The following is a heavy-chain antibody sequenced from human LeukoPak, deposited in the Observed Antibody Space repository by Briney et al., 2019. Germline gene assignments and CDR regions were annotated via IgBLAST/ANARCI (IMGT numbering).Heavy chain of an antibody. V-gene: IGHV4-38-2*01. CDR3: ARGLRGGVY. J-gene: IGHJ4*02. CDR2: IYHSGST. CDR1: GYSISSGYY. Sequence: SETLSLACAVSGYSISSGYYWGWIRQPPGKGLEWIGSIYHSGSTYYNPSLKSRVTISVDTSKNQFSLKLSSVTAADTAVYYCARGLRGGVYWGQGTLVTVSS. D-gene: IGHD2-15*01.